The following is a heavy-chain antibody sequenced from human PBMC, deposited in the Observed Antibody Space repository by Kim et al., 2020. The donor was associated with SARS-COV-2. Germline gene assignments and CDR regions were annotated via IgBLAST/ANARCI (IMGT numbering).Heavy chain of an antibody. Sequence: ADSVEGRFSIFRDNAKKSLFLQMNSLRAEDTAVYYCTRDNPTVADFDSWGQGTLVTISS. CDR3: TRDNPTVADFDS. D-gene: IGHD4-17*01. V-gene: IGHV3-48*03. J-gene: IGHJ4*02.